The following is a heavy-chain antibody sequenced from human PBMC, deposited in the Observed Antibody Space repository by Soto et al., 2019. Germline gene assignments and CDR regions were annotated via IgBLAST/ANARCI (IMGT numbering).Heavy chain of an antibody. Sequence: ASVKVSCKASGYTFTSYGISWVRQAPGQGFEWMGWISAYNGNTNYAQKLQGRVTMTTDTSTGTAYMELRSLRSDDTAVYYCARDTDSSSWYSYYGMDVWGQGTTVTVSS. CDR2: ISAYNGNT. V-gene: IGHV1-18*01. CDR1: GYTFTSYG. D-gene: IGHD6-13*01. CDR3: ARDTDSSSWYSYYGMDV. J-gene: IGHJ6*02.